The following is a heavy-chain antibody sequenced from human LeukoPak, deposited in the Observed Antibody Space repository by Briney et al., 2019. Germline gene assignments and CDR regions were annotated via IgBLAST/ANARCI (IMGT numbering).Heavy chain of an antibody. V-gene: IGHV3-30*04. CDR2: ISYDGSNK. D-gene: IGHD3-10*01. CDR3: ARDEWFGELMNYYYYGMDV. J-gene: IGHJ6*04. Sequence: SGGSLRLSCAASGFTFSSYAMHWIRQAPGKGLEWVAVISYDGSNKYYADSVKGRFTISRDNSKNTLYLQMNSLRAEDTAVYYCARDEWFGELMNYYYYGMDVWGKGTTVTVSS. CDR1: GFTFSSYA.